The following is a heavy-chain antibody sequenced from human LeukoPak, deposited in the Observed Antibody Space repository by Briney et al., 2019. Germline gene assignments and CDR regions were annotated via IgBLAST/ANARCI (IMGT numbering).Heavy chain of an antibody. J-gene: IGHJ4*02. D-gene: IGHD3-22*01. CDR1: GFTVSSNY. Sequence: GGSLRLSCAASGFTVSSNYMRWVRQAPGKGLEWVSVIYSGGSTYYADSVKGRFTISRDNSKNTLYLQMNSLRAEDTAVYYCAREAWYDSSGYLDYWGQGTLVTVSS. V-gene: IGHV3-66*01. CDR3: AREAWYDSSGYLDY. CDR2: IYSGGST.